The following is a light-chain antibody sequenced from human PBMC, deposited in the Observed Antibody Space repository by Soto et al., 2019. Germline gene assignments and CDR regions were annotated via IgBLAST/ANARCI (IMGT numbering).Light chain of an antibody. CDR3: QRYDDAPLT. CDR2: SAS. J-gene: IGKJ4*01. V-gene: IGKV1-27*01. Sequence: DIQMTQSPSSLSASVGDRVTMTCRASQDISNYLVWYQQQPGKVPKLLMYSASTLHSGVPSRFSGSGSGTDFTLTISSLQPEDVGTYYCQRYDDAPLTFGGGTKVDI. CDR1: QDISNY.